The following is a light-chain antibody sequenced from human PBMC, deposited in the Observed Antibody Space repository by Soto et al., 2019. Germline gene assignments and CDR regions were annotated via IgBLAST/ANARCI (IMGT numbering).Light chain of an antibody. Sequence: QSVLTQPPSVSGSPGQSVTISCTGTSSDVGGYNRVSWYQQPPGTAPKLIIYDVTKRPSGVPDRYSGSKSGNTASLTISGLQAEEEADYYCCSYAGSYSWIFGGGTKLTVL. CDR1: SSDVGGYNR. J-gene: IGLJ2*01. CDR3: CSYAGSYSWI. CDR2: DVT. V-gene: IGLV2-11*01.